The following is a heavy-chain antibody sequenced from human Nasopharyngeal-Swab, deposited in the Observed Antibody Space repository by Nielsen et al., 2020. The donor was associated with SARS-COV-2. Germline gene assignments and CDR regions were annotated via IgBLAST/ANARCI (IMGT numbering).Heavy chain of an antibody. V-gene: IGHV3-33*01. CDR3: TRDTPPMFVY. J-gene: IGHJ4*02. CDR2: IWYDGSNK. Sequence: GESLKISCAASGFSFSTYGMHWVRQSPVKGLEWLTNIWYDGSNKYYADSVKGRFTISRDNAKNSLYLQMNSLRAEDTAVYYCTRDTPPMFVYWGQGTLVTVSS. CDR1: GFSFSTYG.